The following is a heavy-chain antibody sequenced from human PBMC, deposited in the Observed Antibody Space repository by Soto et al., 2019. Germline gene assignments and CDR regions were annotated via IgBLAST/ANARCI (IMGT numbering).Heavy chain of an antibody. CDR3: AKDLRAGSGYDFDY. V-gene: IGHV3-23*01. CDR1: GFTFTSYS. D-gene: IGHD5-12*01. CDR2: VNPGGYST. J-gene: IGHJ4*02. Sequence: EVQLLQSGGGLVQPGGSLRLSCAASGFTFTSYSMTWVRQTPGKGLEWVAAVNPGGYSTYYADSVKGRFTISRDNSNKTLYLPMNSLRAEDTAVYYCAKDLRAGSGYDFDYRDQGTLVTVSS.